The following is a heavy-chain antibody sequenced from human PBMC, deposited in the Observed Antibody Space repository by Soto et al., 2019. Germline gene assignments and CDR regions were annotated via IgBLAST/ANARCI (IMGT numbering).Heavy chain of an antibody. Sequence: EVLLVESGGGLGKPGGSLRLSCAVSGFTFSSCTMNWVRQAPGKGLEWVSSISPSTSHIYYADSVKGRFTISRDNAKNSLFLQMNSLRAEDTAVYYCSGCSGGACHQNYGMDVWGQGTTVTVSS. V-gene: IGHV3-21*01. CDR1: GFTFSSCT. CDR2: ISPSTSHI. D-gene: IGHD2-15*01. CDR3: SGCSGGACHQNYGMDV. J-gene: IGHJ6*02.